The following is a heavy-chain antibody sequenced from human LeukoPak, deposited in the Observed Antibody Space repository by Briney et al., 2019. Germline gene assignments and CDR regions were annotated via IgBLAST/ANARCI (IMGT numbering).Heavy chain of an antibody. CDR2: IKQAGSEK. J-gene: IGHJ3*02. V-gene: IGHV3-7*01. CDR1: GFPFSSYL. D-gene: IGHD2-8*02. CDR3: ARDHSGVSPLDDAFDI. Sequence: GGSLRLSCAPSGFPFSSYLMSSVRQAPGKGLEWVANIKQAGSEKYYVDSVKGRFPISRDNAKHSLYLQINSLRAEDTAVYDCARDHSGVSPLDDAFDIWGQGTMVTVSS.